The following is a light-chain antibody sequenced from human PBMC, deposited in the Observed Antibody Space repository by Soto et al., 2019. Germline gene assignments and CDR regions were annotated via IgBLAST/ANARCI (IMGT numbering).Light chain of an antibody. CDR2: GAS. CDR3: QQYNNWPPYT. V-gene: IGKV3-15*01. J-gene: IGKJ2*01. CDR1: QSVSSS. Sequence: EIVMTQSPATLSVSPGEGATLSCRASQSVSSSLAWYQQKPGQAPGLLIYGASTRATGVPARFSGSGSGTEFTLTINSLQSEDFAVYYCQQYNNWPPYTFGLGTKLEIK.